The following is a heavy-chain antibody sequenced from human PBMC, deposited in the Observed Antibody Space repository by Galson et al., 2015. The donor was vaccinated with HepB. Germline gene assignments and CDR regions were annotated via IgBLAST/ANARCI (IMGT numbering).Heavy chain of an antibody. V-gene: IGHV1-69*06. D-gene: IGHD3-22*01. J-gene: IGHJ6*02. CDR2: IIPAFGAA. CDR3: ARQDYYGSETYPPWYGLDV. Sequence: SVKVSCKASGGNFNNFAITWVRKAPGQGLEWVGRIIPAFGAANYAQKFQGRLTISADKSTGTAYMDLTNLRSADTAVYYCARQDYYGSETYPPWYGLDVWGQGTTVTVSS. CDR1: GGNFNNFA.